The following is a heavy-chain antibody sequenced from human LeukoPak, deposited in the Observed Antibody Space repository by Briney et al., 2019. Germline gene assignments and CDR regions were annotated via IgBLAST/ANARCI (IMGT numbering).Heavy chain of an antibody. Sequence: SVKVSCKASGGTFSSYAISWVRPAPGQGLEWMGGIIPIFGTANYAQKFQGRVTITADESTSTAYMELSSLRSEDTAVYYCATAYDFWSGYSYWGQGTLVTVSS. CDR1: GGTFSSYA. D-gene: IGHD3-3*01. CDR3: ATAYDFWSGYSY. CDR2: IIPIFGTA. V-gene: IGHV1-69*13. J-gene: IGHJ4*02.